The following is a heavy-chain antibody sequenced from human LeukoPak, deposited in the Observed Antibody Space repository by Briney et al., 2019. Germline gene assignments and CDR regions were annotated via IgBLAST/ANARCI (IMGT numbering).Heavy chain of an antibody. J-gene: IGHJ4*02. D-gene: IGHD5-18*01. CDR1: GGSISSYY. Sequence: SETLSLTCTVSGGSISSYYWSWIRQPAGKGLEWIGRIYTSGSTNYNPSLKSRVTMSVDTSKNQFSLKLSSVTAADTAVYYCARGRYSYGSRSPLYFDYWGQGTLVTVSS. V-gene: IGHV4-4*07. CDR3: ARGRYSYGSRSPLYFDY. CDR2: IYTSGST.